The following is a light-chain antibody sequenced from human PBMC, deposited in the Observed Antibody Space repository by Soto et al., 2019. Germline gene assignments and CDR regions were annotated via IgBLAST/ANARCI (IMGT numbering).Light chain of an antibody. CDR2: DVS. V-gene: IGLV2-11*01. J-gene: IGLJ3*02. CDR3: CSYAGSYLWV. CDR1: SSDVGGYNY. Sequence: QSALTQPRSVSGSPGLSVTISCTGTSSDVGGYNYVSWYQQHPGKAPKLMIYDVSKRPSGVPDRFSGSKSGNTASLTISGLQAEDEADYYCCSYAGSYLWVFGGGTKLTVL.